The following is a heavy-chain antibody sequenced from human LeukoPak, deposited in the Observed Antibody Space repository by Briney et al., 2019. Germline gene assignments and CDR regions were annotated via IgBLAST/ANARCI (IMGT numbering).Heavy chain of an antibody. CDR3: ARDLLHYFDY. D-gene: IGHD2-15*01. CDR2: IYSGGST. J-gene: IGHJ4*02. V-gene: IGHV3-53*01. CDR1: GFTFSSYS. Sequence: PGGSLRLSCAASGFTFSSYSMNWVRQAPGKGLEWVSVIYSGGSTYYADSVKGRFTISRDNSKNTLYLQMNSLRAEDTAVYYCARDLLHYFDYWGQGTPVTVSS.